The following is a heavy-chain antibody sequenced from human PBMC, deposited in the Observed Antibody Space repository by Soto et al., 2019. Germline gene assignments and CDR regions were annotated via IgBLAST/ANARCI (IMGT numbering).Heavy chain of an antibody. V-gene: IGHV3-11*01. J-gene: IGHJ4*02. CDR2: ISGDGTTT. Sequence: GGSLRLSCAASGFRFSDHYMTWIRQAPGKGLEWVSKISGDGTTTYYADSVKGRFTVSRDNAENSVYLEMNSLRAEDTAVYYCASDPYYYASGFWGQGTLVTVSS. CDR3: ASDPYYYASGF. CDR1: GFRFSDHY. D-gene: IGHD3-10*01.